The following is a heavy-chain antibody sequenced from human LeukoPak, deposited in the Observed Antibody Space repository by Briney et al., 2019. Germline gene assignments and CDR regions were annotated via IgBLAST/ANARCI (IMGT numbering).Heavy chain of an antibody. V-gene: IGHV4-31*03. Sequence: PSQTLSLTCTVSGGSISRGGYYWNWIRQHPGKGLEWIGYIYYSGSTYYNPSLKSRVTISVDTSKNQFSLKLSSVTAADTAVYYCAREGVEMATTFFDYWGQGTLVTVSS. D-gene: IGHD5-24*01. CDR3: AREGVEMATTFFDY. CDR1: GGSISRGGYY. CDR2: IYYSGST. J-gene: IGHJ4*02.